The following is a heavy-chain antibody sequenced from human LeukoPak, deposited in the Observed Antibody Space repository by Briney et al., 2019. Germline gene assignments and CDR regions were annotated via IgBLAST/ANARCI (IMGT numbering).Heavy chain of an antibody. CDR1: GGSFSGYY. CDR2: INHSGST. D-gene: IGHD2-2*03. CDR3: ARGQPEGLDLAQYYFDY. J-gene: IGHJ4*02. Sequence: SETLSLTCAVYGGSFSGYYWSWIRQPPGKGLEWIGEINHSGSTNYNPSLKSRVTISVDTSKNQFSLKLSSVTAADTAVYYCARGQPEGLDLAQYYFDYWGQGTLVTVSS. V-gene: IGHV4-34*01.